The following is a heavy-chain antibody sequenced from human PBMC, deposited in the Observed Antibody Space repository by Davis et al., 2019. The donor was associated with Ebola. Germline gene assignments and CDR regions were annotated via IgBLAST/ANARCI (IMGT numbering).Heavy chain of an antibody. CDR2: INHSGST. CDR3: ARDSNCSGGSCYSGGWFDP. J-gene: IGHJ5*02. V-gene: IGHV4-34*01. D-gene: IGHD2-15*01. Sequence: PSETLSLTCAVYGGSFSGYYWSWIRQPPGKGLEWIGEINHSGSTNYNPSLKSRVTISVDTSKNQFSLKLSSVTAADTAVYYCARDSNCSGGSCYSGGWFDPWGQGTLVTVSS. CDR1: GGSFSGYY.